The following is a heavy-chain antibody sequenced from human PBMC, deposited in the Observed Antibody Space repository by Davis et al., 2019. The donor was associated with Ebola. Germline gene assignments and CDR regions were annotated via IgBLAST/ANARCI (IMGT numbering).Heavy chain of an antibody. D-gene: IGHD1-20*01. V-gene: IGHV5-51*01. CDR1: GYSFANYW. Sequence: GESLKISCKCSGYSFANYWIGRLRQWPGKGLAWMGHIYTGDSDTRYSPSFLGQVTISADKSTRSAYLQWGSLKASDTAMYYCASLRRTITGMDDGFDLWGQGTMVTVSS. CDR3: ASLRRTITGMDDGFDL. CDR2: IYTGDSDT. J-gene: IGHJ3*01.